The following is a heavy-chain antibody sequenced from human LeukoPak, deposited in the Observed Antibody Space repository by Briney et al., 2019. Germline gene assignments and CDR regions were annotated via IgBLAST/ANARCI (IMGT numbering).Heavy chain of an antibody. CDR3: ATTWKYTTSSVDH. Sequence: SETLSLTCTVSGGSISSSSYYWGWIRQPPGKGLEWIGSIYYSGSTYYNPSLKGRVSISIDTSKNQFSLKLSSVTAADTAVYFRATTWKYTTSSVDHWGQGTLVTVSS. CDR2: IYYSGST. J-gene: IGHJ4*02. D-gene: IGHD6-6*01. V-gene: IGHV4-39*01. CDR1: GGSISSSSYY.